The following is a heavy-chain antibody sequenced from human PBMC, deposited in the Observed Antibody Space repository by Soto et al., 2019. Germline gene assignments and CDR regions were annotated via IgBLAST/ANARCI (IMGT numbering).Heavy chain of an antibody. CDR1: GGSISSYY. CDR3: GRDRRVFRYYVWGSYYKADYYYYYYGMDV. Sequence: SETLSLTCTVSGGSISSYYWSWIRQPPGKGLEWIGYIYYSGSTNYNPSLKSRVTISVDTSKNQFSLKLSSVTAADTAVYYCGRDRRVFRYYVWGSYYKADYYYYYYGMDVGAQGTTVTVSS. D-gene: IGHD3-10*01. V-gene: IGHV4-59*01. CDR2: IYYSGST. J-gene: IGHJ6*02.